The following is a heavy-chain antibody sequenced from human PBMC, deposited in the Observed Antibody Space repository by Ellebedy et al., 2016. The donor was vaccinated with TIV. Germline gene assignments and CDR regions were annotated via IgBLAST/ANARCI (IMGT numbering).Heavy chain of an antibody. CDR1: RFSFSSYA. CDR2: TSYDGSNK. Sequence: PGGSLRLSCAASRFSFSSYAMHWVRQGPGKGLEWVAVTSYDGSNKNYADSVKGRFTISRDNSKNTLYMQMNSLRVEDTAVYYCAVSRWAAAGLYYFDFWGQGTLVTVSS. D-gene: IGHD6-13*01. CDR3: AVSRWAAAGLYYFDF. J-gene: IGHJ4*02. V-gene: IGHV3-30*04.